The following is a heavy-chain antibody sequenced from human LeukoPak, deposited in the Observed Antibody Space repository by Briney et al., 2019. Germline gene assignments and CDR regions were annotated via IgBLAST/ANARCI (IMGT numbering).Heavy chain of an antibody. CDR2: IYHSGST. J-gene: IGHJ4*02. D-gene: IGHD3-10*01. CDR1: GGSISSYY. Sequence: KPSETLSLTCIVSGGSISSYYWGWIRQPPGKGLEWIGHIYHSGSTNYNPSLKSRVTILVDTSKNQFSLKLSSVTAADTAVYYCARHWLDSGTPDRFDYWGQGTLVTVSS. V-gene: IGHV4-59*08. CDR3: ARHWLDSGTPDRFDY.